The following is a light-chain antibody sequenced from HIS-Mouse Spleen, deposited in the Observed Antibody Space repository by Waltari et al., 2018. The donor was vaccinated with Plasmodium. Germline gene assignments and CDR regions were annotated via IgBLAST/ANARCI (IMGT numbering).Light chain of an antibody. J-gene: IGKJ3*01. V-gene: IGKV3-11*01. CDR2: DAS. CDR3: QQRSNWPRFT. Sequence: EIVLTQSPATLALSPGERATLPCRASQSVSSYLAWYQQKPGQAPRLLIYDASNRATGIPAMFSGSGSGTDFTLTISSLEPEDFAVYYCQQRSNWPRFTFGPGTKVDIK. CDR1: QSVSSY.